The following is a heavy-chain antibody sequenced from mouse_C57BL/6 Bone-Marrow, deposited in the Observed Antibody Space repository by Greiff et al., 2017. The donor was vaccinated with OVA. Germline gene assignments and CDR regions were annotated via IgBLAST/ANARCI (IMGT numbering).Heavy chain of an antibody. Sequence: EVQLQESGGGLVKPGGSLKLSCAASGFTFSSYAMSWVRQTPEKRLEWVATISDGGSYTYYPDNVKGRFTISRDNAKNNLYLQMSHLKSEDTAMYYCAREYSGSSYGYFDVWGTGTTVTVSS. CDR3: AREYSGSSYGYFDV. CDR1: GFTFSSYA. D-gene: IGHD1-1*01. J-gene: IGHJ1*03. V-gene: IGHV5-4*01. CDR2: ISDGGSYT.